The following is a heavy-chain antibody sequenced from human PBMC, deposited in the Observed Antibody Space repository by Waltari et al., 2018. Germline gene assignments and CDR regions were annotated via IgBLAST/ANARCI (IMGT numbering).Heavy chain of an antibody. D-gene: IGHD3-10*01. Sequence: EVQLVQSGAEVKKPGESLKISCKGSGYSFTSYGIGWVRRLPGKGLEWMGVIYPGDSDTRYSPSFQGQVTISADKSISTAYLQWSSLKASDTAMYYCARPLMVRASEDAFDIWGQGTMVTVSS. V-gene: IGHV5-51*03. CDR3: ARPLMVRASEDAFDI. CDR1: GYSFTSYG. J-gene: IGHJ3*02. CDR2: IYPGDSDT.